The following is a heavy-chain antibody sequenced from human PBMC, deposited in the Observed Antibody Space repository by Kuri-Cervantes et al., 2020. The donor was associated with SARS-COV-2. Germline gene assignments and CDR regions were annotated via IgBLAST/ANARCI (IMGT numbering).Heavy chain of an antibody. CDR1: GYTFTDYH. Sequence: ASVKVSCKASGYTFTDYHMHWVRQAPGQGPEWMGWINPNGGTNSAQKFQGRVTMTRDTSTSTVHMELSRLRFDDTAVFYCARNRRTGGYSFGFDLWGQGTLVTVSS. V-gene: IGHV1-2*02. CDR3: ARNRRTGGYSFGFDL. J-gene: IGHJ4*02. CDR2: INPNGGT. D-gene: IGHD5-18*01.